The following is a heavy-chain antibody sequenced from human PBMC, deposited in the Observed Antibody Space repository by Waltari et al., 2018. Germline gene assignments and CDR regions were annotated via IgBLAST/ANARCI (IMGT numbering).Heavy chain of an antibody. D-gene: IGHD3-3*01. CDR1: GGSFSGYY. CDR2: INHSGST. J-gene: IGHJ4*02. Sequence: QVQLQQWGAGLLKPSETLSLTCAVYGGSFSGYYWSCIRQPQGKGLEWIGEINHSGSTNYNPSLKSRVTISVDTSKNQFSLKLSSVTAADTAVYYCARGRLRVLEQSLQYFDYWGQGTLVTVSS. CDR3: ARGRLRVLEQSLQYFDY. V-gene: IGHV4-34*01.